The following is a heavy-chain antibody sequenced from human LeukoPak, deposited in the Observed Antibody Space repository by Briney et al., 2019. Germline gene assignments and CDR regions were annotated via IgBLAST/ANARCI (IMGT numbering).Heavy chain of an antibody. CDR2: IKQDGNEK. D-gene: IGHD2-15*01. CDR3: AKDLGVVFEYFQH. V-gene: IGHV3-7*01. J-gene: IGHJ1*01. CDR1: GFTLNAYW. Sequence: GGSLRLSCAASGFTLNAYWMSWVRQAPGKGLEWVANIKQDGNEKNYVDSVKGRFTISRDNAKNSLYLQMNSLRAEDTAVYYCAKDLGVVFEYFQHWGQGTLVTVSS.